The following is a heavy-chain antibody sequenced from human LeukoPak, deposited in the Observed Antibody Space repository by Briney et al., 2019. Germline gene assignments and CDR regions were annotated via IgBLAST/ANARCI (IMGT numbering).Heavy chain of an antibody. D-gene: IGHD4-17*01. J-gene: IGHJ4*02. V-gene: IGHV3-30*18. CDR2: ISYDGSQK. Sequence: GGSLRLSCAASGFTFSSYGMHWVRQAPGKGLEWVAVISYDGSQKYYADSVKGRFTISRDNSKNTLYLQMNSLSAEDTAVYYCAKDFVFYGDYAVPTPLVAYWGQGTLVTVSS. CDR3: AKDFVFYGDYAVPTPLVAY. CDR1: GFTFSSYG.